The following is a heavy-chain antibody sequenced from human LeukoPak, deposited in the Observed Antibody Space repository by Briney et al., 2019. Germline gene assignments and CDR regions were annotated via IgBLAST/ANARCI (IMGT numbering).Heavy chain of an antibody. Sequence: GESLRLSCAASGFTFSNAWMSWVRQAPGKGLEWVGRIKSKTDGGTTGYAAPVKGRFTIPRDDSKNTLYLQMNSLKTEDTAVYYCTTDWTAMVVRGASLDWGQGTLVTVSS. CDR3: TTDWTAMVVRGASLD. CDR1: GFTFSNAW. CDR2: IKSKTDGGTT. D-gene: IGHD3-10*01. J-gene: IGHJ4*02. V-gene: IGHV3-15*01.